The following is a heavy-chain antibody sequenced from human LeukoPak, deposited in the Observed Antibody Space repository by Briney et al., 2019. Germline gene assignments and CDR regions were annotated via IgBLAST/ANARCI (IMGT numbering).Heavy chain of an antibody. CDR3: ARIWGIATPGLFDS. J-gene: IGHJ4*02. Sequence: PGGSLRLSCAASGFTFRSYSMNWVRQAPGKGLEWVSYISSSGSTIYYADSVKGRFTISRDNAKNSLYLQMNSLRAEDTAVYYCARIWGIATPGLFDSWGQGTLVTVSS. D-gene: IGHD6-13*01. CDR2: ISSSGSTI. CDR1: GFTFRSYS. V-gene: IGHV3-48*04.